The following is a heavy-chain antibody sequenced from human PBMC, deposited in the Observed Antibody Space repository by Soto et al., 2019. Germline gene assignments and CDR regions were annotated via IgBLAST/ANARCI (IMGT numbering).Heavy chain of an antibody. CDR2: IYYSGST. J-gene: IGHJ6*02. CDR1: GGSISSGGYY. CDR3: ARDSGVVGPAAHYYYYYGMDV. V-gene: IGHV4-31*03. D-gene: IGHD2-2*01. Sequence: QVQLQESGPGLVKPSQTLSLTCTVSGGSISSGGYYWSWIRQHPGKGLEWIGYIYYSGSTYYNPSHHSRVPLSVDTSKHQFSLKHSSVTAEDTAVYDGARDSGVVGPAAHYYYYYGMDVWGQGTTVTLSS.